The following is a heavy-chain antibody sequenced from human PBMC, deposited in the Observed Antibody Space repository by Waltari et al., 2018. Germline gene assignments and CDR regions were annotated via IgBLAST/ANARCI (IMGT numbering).Heavy chain of an antibody. CDR3: ARIRGQLPRGY. CDR2: INHSGST. CDR1: GGSFSGYY. Sequence: QVQLQPWGAGLLKPSETLSLTCAVYGGSFSGYYWSWTRQPPGKGLEWIGEINHSGSTNYNPSLKSRVTISVDTSKNQFSLKLSSVTAADTAVYYCARIRGQLPRGYWGQGTLVTVSS. J-gene: IGHJ4*02. D-gene: IGHD2-2*01. V-gene: IGHV4-34*01.